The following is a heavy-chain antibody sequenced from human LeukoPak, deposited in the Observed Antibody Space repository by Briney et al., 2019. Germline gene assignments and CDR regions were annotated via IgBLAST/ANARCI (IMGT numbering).Heavy chain of an antibody. CDR1: GYSFASHW. Sequence: GESLKISCKGSGYSFASHWITWVRQMPGKGLEWMGIIYPGDSDTRYSPSFQGQVTISADKSISTAYLQWSSLKASDTAVYFCVRHLLDGAVTTALDYWGQGTLVTVSS. J-gene: IGHJ4*02. V-gene: IGHV5-51*01. D-gene: IGHD4-17*01. CDR3: VRHLLDGAVTTALDY. CDR2: IYPGDSDT.